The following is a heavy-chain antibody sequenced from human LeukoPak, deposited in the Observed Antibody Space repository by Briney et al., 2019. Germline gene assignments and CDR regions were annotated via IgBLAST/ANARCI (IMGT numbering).Heavy chain of an antibody. CDR2: IYPGDSDT. Sequence: GESLKISCKGSGYSFTSYWIGWVRQMPGKGLEWMGIIYPGDSDTRYSPSFQGQVTISADKSISTAYLQWSSLKASDTAMYYCARLERYYDILTGSVSYFDYWGQGTLVTVSS. V-gene: IGHV5-51*01. CDR3: ARLERYYDILTGSVSYFDY. CDR1: GYSFTSYW. D-gene: IGHD3-9*01. J-gene: IGHJ4*02.